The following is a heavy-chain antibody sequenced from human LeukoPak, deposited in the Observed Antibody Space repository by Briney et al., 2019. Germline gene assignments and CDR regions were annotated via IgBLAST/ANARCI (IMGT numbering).Heavy chain of an antibody. J-gene: IGHJ4*02. Sequence: ASVTVSYKASGYTFTDYYMHWVRQAPGQGLEGMGWINPNSGGTNYAQKFQGRVTITRDTSISTAYMELSRLRSDDTAVYYCARDYDFWSGYYPYWGQGTLVTVSS. CDR2: INPNSGGT. CDR3: ARDYDFWSGYYPY. D-gene: IGHD3-3*01. CDR1: GYTFTDYY. V-gene: IGHV1-2*02.